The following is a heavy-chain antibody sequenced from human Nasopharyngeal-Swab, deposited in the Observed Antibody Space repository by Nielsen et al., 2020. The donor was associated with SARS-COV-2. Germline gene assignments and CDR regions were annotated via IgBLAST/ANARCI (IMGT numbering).Heavy chain of an antibody. D-gene: IGHD2-2*01. CDR1: GYTFTSYG. J-gene: IGHJ3*02. Sequence: ASVKVSCKASGYTFTSYGITWVRQAPGQGLEWMGWISIYNGHTKYAQKLQGRVTMTTDTSTSTAYMELNSLRSDDTAVYYCATVEYCSSTSCYYDAFDIWGQGTMVTVSS. CDR3: ATVEYCSSTSCYYDAFDI. V-gene: IGHV1-18*01. CDR2: ISIYNGHT.